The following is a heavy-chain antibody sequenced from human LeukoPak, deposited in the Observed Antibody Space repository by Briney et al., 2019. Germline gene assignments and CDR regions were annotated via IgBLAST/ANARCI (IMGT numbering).Heavy chain of an antibody. CDR3: ARDVAVAGMPGY. V-gene: IGHV3-30*02. Sequence: PGGSLRLSCAASGFTFSSFGMHWVRQAPGKGLEWVAFIRIDGSNKYYADSVKGRFTISRDNSKNTLYLQMNSLRAEDTAVFYCARDVAVAGMPGYWGQGTLVTVSS. J-gene: IGHJ4*02. D-gene: IGHD6-19*01. CDR1: GFTFSSFG. CDR2: IRIDGSNK.